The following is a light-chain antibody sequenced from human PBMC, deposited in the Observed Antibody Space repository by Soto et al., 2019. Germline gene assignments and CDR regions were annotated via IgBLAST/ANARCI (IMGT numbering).Light chain of an antibody. CDR1: QSVSSY. Sequence: EIVLTQSPATLSLSPGERATLSCRASQSVSSYLAWYQQKPGQAPRLLIYDASNRATGIPARFSGSGSGTDFTLTISSLEPDDFAVYYCQQRSNWPRLTFGGGTKVDIK. CDR3: QQRSNWPRLT. J-gene: IGKJ4*01. CDR2: DAS. V-gene: IGKV3-11*01.